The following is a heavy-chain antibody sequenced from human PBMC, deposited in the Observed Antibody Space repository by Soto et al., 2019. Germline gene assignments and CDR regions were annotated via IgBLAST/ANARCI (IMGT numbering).Heavy chain of an antibody. CDR2: ISGTSTYI. CDR1: GFTFSGYT. Sequence: PVGSLRLSCAASGFTFSGYTMNWVRQAPGKGLEWVSSISGTSTYIFYADSVKGRFTISRDNTNNSLYLQMNSLRTDDTALYYCASALTMGWSPQGYWGQGTPVTVSS. D-gene: IGHD3-10*01. J-gene: IGHJ4*02. V-gene: IGHV3-21*06. CDR3: ASALTMGWSPQGY.